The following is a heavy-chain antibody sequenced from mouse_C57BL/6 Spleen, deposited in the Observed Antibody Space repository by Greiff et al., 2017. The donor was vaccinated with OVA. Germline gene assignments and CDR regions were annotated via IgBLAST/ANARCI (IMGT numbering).Heavy chain of an antibody. V-gene: IGHV1-54*01. D-gene: IGHD2-4*01. CDR2: INPGSGGT. CDR3: ARRGYDYDRGDFDY. J-gene: IGHJ2*01. CDR1: GYAFTNYL. Sequence: QVQLQQSGAELVRPGTSVKVSCKASGYAFTNYLIEWVKQRPGQGLEWIGVINPGSGGTNYNEKFKGKATLTADKSSSTAYMQLSSLTSEDSAVYFCARRGYDYDRGDFDYWGQGTTLTVSS.